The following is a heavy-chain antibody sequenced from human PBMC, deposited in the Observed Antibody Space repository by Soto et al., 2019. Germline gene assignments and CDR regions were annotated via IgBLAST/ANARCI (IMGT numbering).Heavy chain of an antibody. D-gene: IGHD6-13*01. CDR2: IYHTGIT. J-gene: IGHJ6*02. CDR3: ARFSSSGLYYYFGMDV. V-gene: IGHV4-4*02. CDR1: GFSIMNNNW. Sequence: SETLSLTCALSGFSIMNNNWWTLGREPPGRGLEWVGDIYHTGITNYSPSLKSRVTISVDKSKNQFTLKLTSVTAADTAVYYCARFSSSGLYYYFGMDVWGQGTTVTVSS.